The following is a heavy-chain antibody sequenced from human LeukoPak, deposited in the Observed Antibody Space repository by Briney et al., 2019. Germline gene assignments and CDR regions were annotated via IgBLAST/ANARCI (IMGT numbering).Heavy chain of an antibody. CDR2: ITGSGGST. J-gene: IGHJ4*02. V-gene: IGHV3-23*01. CDR1: GFTFSSYA. Sequence: PGGSLRLSCTASGFTFSSYAMNWVRQAPGEGLEWVSAITGSGGSTYYAGSVKGRFTISRDNSKNTVYLQMDSLRAEDTAVYYCAKDQGHNPTVSDYWGQGTLVTVSS. CDR3: AKDQGHNPTVSDY. D-gene: IGHD4-17*01.